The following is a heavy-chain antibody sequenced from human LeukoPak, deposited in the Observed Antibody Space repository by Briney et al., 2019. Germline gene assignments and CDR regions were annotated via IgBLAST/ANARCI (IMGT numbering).Heavy chain of an antibody. J-gene: IGHJ3*02. V-gene: IGHV4-59*01. D-gene: IGHD3-10*01. CDR2: IYYSGST. Sequence: PSETLSLTCTVSGGSISSYYWSWIRQPPGKGLEWIGYIYYSGSTNYNPSLKSRVTISVDTSKNQFSLKLSSVTAADTAVYYCARGQRFLDAFDIWGQGTMVTVSS. CDR3: ARGQRFLDAFDI. CDR1: GGSISSYY.